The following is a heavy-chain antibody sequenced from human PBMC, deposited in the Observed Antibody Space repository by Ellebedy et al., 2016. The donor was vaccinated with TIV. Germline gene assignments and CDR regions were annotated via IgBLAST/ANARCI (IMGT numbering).Heavy chain of an antibody. CDR2: IYYSGST. CDR1: GGSVSTYY. CDR3: VGSAVAGDFDY. J-gene: IGHJ4*02. D-gene: IGHD6-19*01. V-gene: IGHV4-59*02. Sequence: SETLSLXXTVSGGSVSTYYWHCIRQSPGKGLEWIGYIYYSGSTNYNPSLKSRVTISVDTSTNQFSLKLYSVTAADTAVYYCVGSAVAGDFDYWGQGTLVTVSS.